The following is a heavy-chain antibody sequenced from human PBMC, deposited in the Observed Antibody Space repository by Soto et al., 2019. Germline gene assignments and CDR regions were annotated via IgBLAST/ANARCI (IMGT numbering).Heavy chain of an antibody. Sequence: PRLSCAASGFTFSSYSMSWVRQAPGKGLEWVSGFRTSGDGGTTYYADSVKGRFTISGDNSKNMLFLQMNSLRAEDTAIYYCAKKVNSGPGSQYFDYWGQGTLVTVSS. D-gene: IGHD3-10*01. V-gene: IGHV3-23*01. CDR1: GFTFSSYS. CDR2: FRTSGDGGTT. CDR3: AKKVNSGPGSQYFDY. J-gene: IGHJ4*02.